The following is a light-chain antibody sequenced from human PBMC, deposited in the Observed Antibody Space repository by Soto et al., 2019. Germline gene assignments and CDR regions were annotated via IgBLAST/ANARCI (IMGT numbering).Light chain of an antibody. CDR1: QAISSW. V-gene: IGKV1-12*01. CDR3: QQARSFPLT. CDR2: SAS. J-gene: IGKJ4*01. Sequence: DIQMTQSPSSVSASVGDRFTITCLAIQAISSWLAWYEQKPGRAPKLLIYSASSLQNGAPSRFTGSGSGTDFTLTITSLQPDDTEIYYCQQARSFPLTFGGGTKVDIK.